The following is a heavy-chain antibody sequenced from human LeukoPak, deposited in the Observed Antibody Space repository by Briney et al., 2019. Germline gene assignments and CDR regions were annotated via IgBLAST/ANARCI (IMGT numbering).Heavy chain of an antibody. D-gene: IGHD3-16*01. Sequence: GGSLRLSCAASGFTVSSNHMSWVRQASGKGLEWVSVIYSGGTIYYADSVKGRFTISRDNSKNTVYLEMNSLRAEDTAVYYCAREGENHYYDYGGQGTLSPSPQ. CDR2: IYSGGTI. J-gene: IGHJ4*02. CDR1: GFTVSSNH. V-gene: IGHV3-66*01. CDR3: AREGENHYYDY.